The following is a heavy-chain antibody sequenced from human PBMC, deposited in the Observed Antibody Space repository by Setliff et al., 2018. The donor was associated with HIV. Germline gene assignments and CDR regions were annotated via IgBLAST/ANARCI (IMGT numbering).Heavy chain of an antibody. V-gene: IGHV4-34*01. J-gene: IGHJ4*02. CDR1: GGSFSGYY. Sequence: SETLSLTCAVYGGSFSGYYWSWIRQPPGKGLEWIGEINHSGSTNYNPSLKSRVTISVDTSKNQFSLKLGSVTAADTAVYYCARVGYYDTSFDYWGQGTLVTGLL. D-gene: IGHD3-22*01. CDR2: INHSGST. CDR3: ARVGYYDTSFDY.